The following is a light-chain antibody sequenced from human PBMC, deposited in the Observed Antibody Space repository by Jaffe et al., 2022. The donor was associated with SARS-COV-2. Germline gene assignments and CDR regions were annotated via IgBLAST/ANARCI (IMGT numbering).Light chain of an antibody. Sequence: DIQMTQSPSSLSASVGDRVTITCRASQSINRYLNWYQQKPGKAPKLLIYAASSLQSGVPSRFSGSGSGTDFSLTISSLQPEDVATYYCQQSYSNSYTFGQGTKLEI. CDR2: AAS. CDR3: QQSYSNSYT. CDR1: QSINRY. V-gene: IGKV1-39*01. J-gene: IGKJ2*01.